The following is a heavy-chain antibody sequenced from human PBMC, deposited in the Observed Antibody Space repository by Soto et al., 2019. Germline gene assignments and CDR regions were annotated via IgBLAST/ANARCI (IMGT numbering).Heavy chain of an antibody. CDR2: ISYDGSNK. Sequence: GGSLRLSCAASGFTFSSYGMHWVRQAPGKGLEWVAVISYDGSNKYYADSVKGRFTISRDNSKNTLYLQMNSLRAEDTAVYYSLGYCSGGSCYPPGVWGQGTLVTVS. CDR3: LGYCSGGSCYPPGV. CDR1: GFTFSSYG. J-gene: IGHJ4*02. D-gene: IGHD2-15*01. V-gene: IGHV3-30*03.